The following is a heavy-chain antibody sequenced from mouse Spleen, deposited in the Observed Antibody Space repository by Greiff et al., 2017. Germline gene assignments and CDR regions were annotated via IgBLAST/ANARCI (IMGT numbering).Heavy chain of an antibody. Sequence: VQLQQSGAELARPGASVKMSCKASGYTFTSYTMHWVKQRPGQGLEWIGYINPSSGYTKYNQKFKDKATLTADKSSSTAYMQLSSLTSEDSAVYYCARSGANWDVGSYWGQGTTLTVSS. J-gene: IGHJ2*01. V-gene: IGHV1-4*01. CDR2: INPSSGYT. D-gene: IGHD4-1*01. CDR1: GYTFTSYT. CDR3: ARSGANWDVGSY.